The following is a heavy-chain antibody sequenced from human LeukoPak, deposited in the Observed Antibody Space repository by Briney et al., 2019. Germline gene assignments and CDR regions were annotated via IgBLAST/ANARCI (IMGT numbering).Heavy chain of an antibody. V-gene: IGHV4-59*01. Sequence: PSETLSLTCTVSGGSISSYYWSWIRQPPGKGLEWIGYIYYSGSTNYNPSLKSRVTISVDTSKNQFSLKLSSVTAADTAVYYCAREIHGGNSVRAFDIWGQGTMVTVSS. CDR1: GGSISSYY. D-gene: IGHD4-23*01. CDR2: IYYSGST. CDR3: AREIHGGNSVRAFDI. J-gene: IGHJ3*02.